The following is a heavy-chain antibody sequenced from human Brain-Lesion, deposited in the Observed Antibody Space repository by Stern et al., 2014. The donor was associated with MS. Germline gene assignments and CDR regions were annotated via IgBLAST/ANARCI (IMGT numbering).Heavy chain of an antibody. CDR3: ARGRVVPGFQYYATDV. V-gene: IGHV4-61*02. J-gene: IGHJ6*02. CDR1: GGSISSGGYY. Sequence: VQLVESGPGLVKPSQTLSLSCTVSGGSISSGGYYWSWIRQPAGKGLEWIGRIFNSGSTSYNPSPKSPVTTSKDTPKNQFSLRRNPMTAADTAVYYCARGRVVPGFQYYATDVWGQGTTVIVSS. CDR2: IFNSGST. D-gene: IGHD2-2*01.